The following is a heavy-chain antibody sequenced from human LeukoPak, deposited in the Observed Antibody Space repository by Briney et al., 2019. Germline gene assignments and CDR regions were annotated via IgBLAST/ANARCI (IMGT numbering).Heavy chain of an antibody. V-gene: IGHV1-46*01. CDR2: INPSGGST. J-gene: IGHJ3*02. D-gene: IGHD3-22*01. Sequence: ASVKVSCKASGYTFTSYYMHWVRQAPGQGLEWMGIINPSGGSTSYAQKFQGRVTMTRDTSTSTVYMELSSLRSEDTAVCYCAREGAYYDPSPDAFDIWGQGTMVTVSS. CDR1: GYTFTSYY. CDR3: AREGAYYDPSPDAFDI.